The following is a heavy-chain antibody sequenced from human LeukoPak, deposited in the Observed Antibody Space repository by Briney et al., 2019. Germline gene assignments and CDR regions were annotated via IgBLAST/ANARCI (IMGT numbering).Heavy chain of an antibody. D-gene: IGHD4-17*01. V-gene: IGHV3-66*04. CDR2: IYSGGST. J-gene: IGHJ4*02. CDR3: ARQIYGVEIDY. CDR1: GFTVSSNY. Sequence: GGSLRLSCAASGFTVSSNYTSWVRQAPGKGLEWVSIIYSGGSTYYADSVKGRFTISRDNSKNTLYLQMNSLRAEDTAVYCCARQIYGVEIDYWGQGTLVTVSS.